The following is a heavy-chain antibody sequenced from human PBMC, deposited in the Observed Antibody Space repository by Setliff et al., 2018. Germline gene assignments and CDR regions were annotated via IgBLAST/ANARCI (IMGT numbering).Heavy chain of an antibody. J-gene: IGHJ6*03. D-gene: IGHD3-10*01. CDR2: FYHSGSM. CDR1: GGSISSSY. CDR3: ARAYYYGSGNSHKYYMDV. Sequence: SETLSLTCTVSGGSISSSYWSWIRQPPGKGLEWIGYFYHSGSMNYNPSLKGRVTMSVDTSNNQFSLKLTSVSAADTAVYYCARAYYYGSGNSHKYYMDVWGKGTAVTVSS. V-gene: IGHV4-4*09.